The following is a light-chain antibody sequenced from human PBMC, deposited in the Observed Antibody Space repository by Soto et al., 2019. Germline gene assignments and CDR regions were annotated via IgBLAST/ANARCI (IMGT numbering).Light chain of an antibody. J-gene: IGLJ2*01. V-gene: IGLV2-11*01. CDR2: DVN. CDR3: SSYADNSSLNVL. Sequence: QSALTQPRSVSGSPGQSVTISCTGTASDIGAFNYVSWYQQHPDKAPKLMIYDVNKRPSGVPHRFSASKSGHTASLTISGLQAEDEADYYCSSYADNSSLNVLFGGGTQLTVL. CDR1: ASDIGAFNY.